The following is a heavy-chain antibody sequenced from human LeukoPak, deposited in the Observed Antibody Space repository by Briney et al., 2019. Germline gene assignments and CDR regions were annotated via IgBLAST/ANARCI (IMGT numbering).Heavy chain of an antibody. D-gene: IGHD3-22*01. CDR3: AKDIRRYYYDSSGYPGRMDGFDI. CDR2: ISGSGGST. J-gene: IGHJ3*02. CDR1: GFTFSSYA. V-gene: IGHV3-23*01. Sequence: GGSLRLSCAASGFTFSSYAMSWVRQAPGKGLEWVSAISGSGGSTYYADSVRGRFTISRDNSKNTLYLQMNSLRAEDTAVYYCAKDIRRYYYDSSGYPGRMDGFDIWGQGTMVTVSS.